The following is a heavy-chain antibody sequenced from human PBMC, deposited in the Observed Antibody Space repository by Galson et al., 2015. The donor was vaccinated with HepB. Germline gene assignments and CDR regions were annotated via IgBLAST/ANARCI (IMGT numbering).Heavy chain of an antibody. V-gene: IGHV4-30-4*01. CDR2: IYYSGST. J-gene: IGHJ6*02. CDR1: GGSISSGHNY. CDR3: ASSPSTNYYYCGVDV. Sequence: TLSLTCTVSGGSISSGHNYWAWIRQPPGKGLEWIGYIYYSGSTYYNPSLKSRVTTSVDTSKNQFSLKLSSVTAADTAVYYCASSPSTNYYYCGVDVWGQGTTVTVSS. D-gene: IGHD2/OR15-2a*01.